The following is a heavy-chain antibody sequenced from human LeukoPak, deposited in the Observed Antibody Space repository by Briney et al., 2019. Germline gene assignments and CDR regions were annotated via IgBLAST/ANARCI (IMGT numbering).Heavy chain of an antibody. D-gene: IGHD5-12*01. CDR1: GFTFSSHW. CDR2: IKQDGSAK. J-gene: IGHJ4*02. CDR3: ARLIEAAGIDF. Sequence: GGSLRLSCVASGFTFSSHWMSWVCQAPGKGLEWVANIKQDGSAKYYVDSVKGRFTISRDNAKNSLYLQMNSLRVEETAVYYCARLIEAAGIDFWGQGTLVTVSS. V-gene: IGHV3-7*01.